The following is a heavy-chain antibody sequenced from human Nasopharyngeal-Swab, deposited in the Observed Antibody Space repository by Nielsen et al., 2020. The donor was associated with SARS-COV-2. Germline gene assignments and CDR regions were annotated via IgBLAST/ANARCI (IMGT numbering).Heavy chain of an antibody. D-gene: IGHD3-3*01. J-gene: IGHJ4*02. V-gene: IGHV1-2*06. CDR2: INPNSGGT. Sequence: WVRQAPGQGLEWMGRINPNSGGTNYAQKFQGRVTMTRDTSISTAYMELSRLRSDDTAVYYCARDAAFWSGFDYWGQGTLVTVSS. CDR3: ARDAAFWSGFDY.